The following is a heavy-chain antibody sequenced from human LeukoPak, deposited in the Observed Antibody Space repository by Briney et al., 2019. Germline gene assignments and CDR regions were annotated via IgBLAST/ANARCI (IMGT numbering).Heavy chain of an antibody. V-gene: IGHV1-3*01. CDR3: AKAGTQQWLLFVGVY. J-gene: IGHJ4*02. CDR1: GYTFTSYA. D-gene: IGHD6-19*01. Sequence: ASVKVSCKASGYTFTSYAMHWVRQAPGQRLEWMGWINAGNGNTKYSQKFQGRVTITRDTSASTAYMELSSLRSEDTAMYYCAKAGTQQWLLFVGVYWGQGALVTVSS. CDR2: INAGNGNT.